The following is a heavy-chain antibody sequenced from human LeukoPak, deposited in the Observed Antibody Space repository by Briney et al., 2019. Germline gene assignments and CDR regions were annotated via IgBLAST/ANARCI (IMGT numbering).Heavy chain of an antibody. Sequence: ASIKVSCKTSGYTFTGYYIHWVRQAPGQGLEWMGWISGNTGGTNYAQKFQDRVTMTRDTSISTAYMDLNRLRSDDTAVYFCARVGPDCGGDCYSNWGQGTLVTVSS. CDR1: GYTFTGYY. J-gene: IGHJ4*02. V-gene: IGHV1-2*02. CDR2: ISGNTGGT. D-gene: IGHD2-21*02. CDR3: ARVGPDCGGDCYSN.